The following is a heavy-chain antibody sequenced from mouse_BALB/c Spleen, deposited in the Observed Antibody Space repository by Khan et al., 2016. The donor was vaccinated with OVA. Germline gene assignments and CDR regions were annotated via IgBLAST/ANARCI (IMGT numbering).Heavy chain of an antibody. V-gene: IGHV1-7*01. J-gene: IGHJ2*01. Sequence: QIQLVQSGAELAKPGASVKMSCKASGYTFINYWILWVKQRSGQGLEWIGYIIPSTGYTEYNQNFKDKATLTADKSSSTAYMQLSSLTSEDSAVYYCARRGLRWDFDYWGQGTTLTVSS. CDR2: IIPSTGYT. CDR1: GYTFINYW. D-gene: IGHD1-1*01. CDR3: ARRGLRWDFDY.